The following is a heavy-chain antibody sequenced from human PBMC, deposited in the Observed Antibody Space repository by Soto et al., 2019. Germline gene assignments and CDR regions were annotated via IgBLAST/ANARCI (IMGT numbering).Heavy chain of an antibody. V-gene: IGHV3-23*01. D-gene: IGHD1-20*01. CDR2: ISANDVGT. Sequence: GGSLRLSCEASWFTLMNYAMTWVRQAPGKGLEWVSLISANDVGTYYAESVKTRFTISTDQSRNTVYLQMDSLRADDTAIYYCAKAKNDYNWDNRPPFDYWGQGTLVTVSS. CDR1: WFTLMNYA. J-gene: IGHJ4*02. CDR3: AKAKNDYNWDNRPPFDY.